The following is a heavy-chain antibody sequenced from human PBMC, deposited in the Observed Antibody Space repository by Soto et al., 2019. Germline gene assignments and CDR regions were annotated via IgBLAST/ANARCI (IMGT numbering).Heavy chain of an antibody. D-gene: IGHD4-17*01. Sequence: QLQLQESGPGLVKPSATLSLTCTVSVGSISSSSYYWGWIRQPPGKGLEWIGSIYYSGSTYYNPSLKSRVTISVDTSKNQFSLKLSAVTAADTAVYYCAGYLRVYDYWGQGTLVTVSS. CDR3: AGYLRVYDY. V-gene: IGHV4-39*01. CDR2: IYYSGST. CDR1: VGSISSSSYY. J-gene: IGHJ4*02.